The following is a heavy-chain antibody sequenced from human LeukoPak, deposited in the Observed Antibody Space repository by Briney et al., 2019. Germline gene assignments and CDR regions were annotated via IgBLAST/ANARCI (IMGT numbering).Heavy chain of an antibody. CDR3: ARVQLTHDAFDM. Sequence: SGTLSLTCTVSGGSIGSYYWSWIRQPPGKGLEWIGYICYSGSTNYNPSLKSRVTISVDTSKNQFSLKLSSVTAADTAVYYCARVQLTHDAFDMWGQGTMVTVSS. J-gene: IGHJ3*02. V-gene: IGHV4-59*01. D-gene: IGHD4-11*01. CDR2: ICYSGST. CDR1: GGSIGSYY.